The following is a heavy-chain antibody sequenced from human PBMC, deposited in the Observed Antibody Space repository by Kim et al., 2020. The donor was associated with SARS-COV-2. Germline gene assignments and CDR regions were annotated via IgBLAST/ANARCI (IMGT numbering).Heavy chain of an antibody. V-gene: IGHV4-34*01. D-gene: IGHD1-1*01. CDR1: GESFSGSY. CDR3: SCGTLSHWFYP. J-gene: IGHJ5*02. CDR2: INQRGST. Sequence: SETLSLTCAGSGESFSGSYCSWIRQPPGKGLEWIGEINQRGSTTYNPSLKIRATISVDTSTTQFPLSLSSVTAAAAATSYCSCGTLSHWFYPWGQGTQVT.